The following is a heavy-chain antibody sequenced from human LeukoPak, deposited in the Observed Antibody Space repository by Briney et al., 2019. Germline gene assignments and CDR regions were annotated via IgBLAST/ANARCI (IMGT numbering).Heavy chain of an antibody. CDR3: VRDQNWSFDY. CDR2: INQDGSET. Sequence: GGSLRLTCATSGFTFNTYWMTWVRQAPGEGPQWVSHINQDGSETYYVDSVKGRFTISRDNAKNSVYLQMNSLITEDTAHYYCVRDQNWSFDYWGQGTRVTVSS. J-gene: IGHJ4*02. D-gene: IGHD3-3*01. V-gene: IGHV3-7*03. CDR1: GFTFNTYW.